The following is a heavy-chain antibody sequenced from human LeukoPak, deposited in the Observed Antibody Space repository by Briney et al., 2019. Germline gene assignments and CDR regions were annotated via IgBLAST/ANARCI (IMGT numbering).Heavy chain of an antibody. CDR2: IWSDGSNT. V-gene: IGHV3-33*06. CDR3: AKDRANYNYFDY. D-gene: IGHD1-7*01. Sequence: PGGSLRLSCAASGFTFSSYGIHWVRQAPGKGLEWLALIWSDGSNTKYADSVKGRFTISRDNSRNTLYLQMNSLRAEDTAVYFWAKDRANYNYFDYWGQGTLVTVSS. CDR1: GFTFSSYG. J-gene: IGHJ4*02.